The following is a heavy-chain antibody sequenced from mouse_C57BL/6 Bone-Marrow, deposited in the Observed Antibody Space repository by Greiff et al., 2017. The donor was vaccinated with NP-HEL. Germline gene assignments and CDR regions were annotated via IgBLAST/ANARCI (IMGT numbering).Heavy chain of an antibody. D-gene: IGHD2-2*01. CDR1: GYTFTSYS. J-gene: IGHJ3*01. Sequence: QVQLQQSGAELARPGASVKLSCKASGYTFTSYSISWVKQRTGQGLEWIGEIYPRSGNTYYNEKFKGKATLTADKSSSTAYMELRSLTSEDSAVYFCAREDYYGYDWFAYWGQGTLVTVSA. CDR3: AREDYYGYDWFAY. CDR2: IYPRSGNT. V-gene: IGHV1-81*01.